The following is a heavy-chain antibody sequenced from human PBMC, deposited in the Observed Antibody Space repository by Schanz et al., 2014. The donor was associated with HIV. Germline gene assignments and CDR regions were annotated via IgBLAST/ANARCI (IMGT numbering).Heavy chain of an antibody. V-gene: IGHV1-58*01. CDR2: INTSTGNV. Sequence: QMQLVQSGPEVKKPGTSVKVSCKASGFTFTSSAVQWVRQARGQRLEWIGWINTSTGNVDYSQNFQARVTLTTDTSPRTVYMELRSLTSADTAVYYCARDRSAAVTASDSWGQGTLVTVSS. J-gene: IGHJ4*02. CDR3: ARDRSAAVTASDS. CDR1: GFTFTSSA. D-gene: IGHD6-13*01.